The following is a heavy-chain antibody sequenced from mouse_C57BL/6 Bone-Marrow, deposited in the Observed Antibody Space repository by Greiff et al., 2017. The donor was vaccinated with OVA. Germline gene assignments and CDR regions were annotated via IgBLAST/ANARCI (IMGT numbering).Heavy chain of an antibody. CDR3: ARELLRLVGGFDY. V-gene: IGHV1-64*01. Sequence: QVQLQQPGAELVKPGASVKLSCKASGYTFTSYWMHWVKQRPGQGLEWIGMIPPNSGSTNYNEKFKSKATLTVDKSSSTAYMQLSSLTSEDSAVYYCARELLRLVGGFDYWGQGTTLTVSS. CDR2: IPPNSGST. CDR1: GYTFTSYW. D-gene: IGHD1-1*01. J-gene: IGHJ2*01.